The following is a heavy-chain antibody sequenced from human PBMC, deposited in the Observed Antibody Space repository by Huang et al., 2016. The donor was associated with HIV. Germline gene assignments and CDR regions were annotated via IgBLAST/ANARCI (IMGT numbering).Heavy chain of an antibody. CDR1: GFTFSTYN. J-gene: IGHJ3*02. D-gene: IGHD3-10*01. CDR3: ARFGSYYYGSGSYLDAFDI. Sequence: EVQLMESGGGLVQPGGSLRLSCAASGFTFSTYNMKWVRQAPGKGLEWFSYITSSSCAIYYADSVKGRFTISRDNAKNSLYLQMNSLRAEDTAVYYCARFGSYYYGSGSYLDAFDIWGQGTMVTVSS. CDR2: ITSSSCAI. V-gene: IGHV3-48*01.